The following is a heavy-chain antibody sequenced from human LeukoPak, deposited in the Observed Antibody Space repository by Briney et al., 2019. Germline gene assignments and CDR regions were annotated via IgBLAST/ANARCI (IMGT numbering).Heavy chain of an antibody. Sequence: PSETLSLTCTVSGGSISSSSYYWGWIRQPPGKGLEWIGSIYFRGTTYYNPALKSRVTISEDTSKNQISLKLSSVTAADTAVYYCARVRGYYDSSGYDYWGQGTLVTVSS. J-gene: IGHJ4*02. CDR2: IYFRGTT. V-gene: IGHV4-39*07. CDR3: ARVRGYYDSSGYDY. CDR1: GGSISSSSYY. D-gene: IGHD3-22*01.